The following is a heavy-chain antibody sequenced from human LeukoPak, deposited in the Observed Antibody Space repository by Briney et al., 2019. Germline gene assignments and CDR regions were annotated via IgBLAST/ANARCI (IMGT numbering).Heavy chain of an antibody. CDR1: GFTFSNYW. V-gene: IGHV3-7*05. CDR2: IKQDGSVN. D-gene: IGHD5-24*01. J-gene: IGHJ5*02. CDR3: ARASNPWLQLT. Sequence: PGGSLRLSCAASGFTFSNYWMIWVRQAPGKGLEWVGNIKQDGSVNRYADSVRGRFTISRDNAQTSLYLQMNSLSAEDTAVYYCARASNPWLQLTWGQGTLVTVSS.